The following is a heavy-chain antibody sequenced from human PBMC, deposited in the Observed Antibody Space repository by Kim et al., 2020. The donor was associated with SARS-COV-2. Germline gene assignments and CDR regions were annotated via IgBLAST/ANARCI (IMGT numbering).Heavy chain of an antibody. J-gene: IGHJ4*02. D-gene: IGHD4-4*01. V-gene: IGHV1-3*01. Sequence: TKYSPKFQGRFTITRDTSASTAYMELSSLKSEDTAVYYCARRGEDYSYAYWGQGTLVTVSS. CDR2: T. CDR3: ARRGEDYSYAY.